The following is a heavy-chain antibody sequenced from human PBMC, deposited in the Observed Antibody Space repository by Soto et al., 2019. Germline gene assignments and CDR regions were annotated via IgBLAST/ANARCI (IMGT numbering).Heavy chain of an antibody. D-gene: IGHD2-2*01. CDR1: GYTFTSYG. J-gene: IGHJ3*02. Sequence: QVQLVQSGAEVKKPGASVKVSCKASGYTFTSYGISWVRQAPGQGLEWMGWISAYNGNTNYAQKLQGRVTMTTDTSTSKAYMELRSLRAADTAVYYCASVRCSSTSCLLGAFDIWGQGTMVTVSS. V-gene: IGHV1-18*01. CDR3: ASVRCSSTSCLLGAFDI. CDR2: ISAYNGNT.